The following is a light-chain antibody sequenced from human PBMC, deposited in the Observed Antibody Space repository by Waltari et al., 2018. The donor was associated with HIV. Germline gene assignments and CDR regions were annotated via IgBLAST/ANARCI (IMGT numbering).Light chain of an antibody. CDR2: DVS. CDR1: SSDVGGYNY. V-gene: IGLV2-11*01. Sequence: QSALTQPRSVSGSPGQSVTISCTGTSSDVGGYNYVSWYQQHPGKAPKLMIYDVSKRPAGVPDRFSGSKSCNTASLTSSGLQAEDEADYYCCSYAGSYTRVFGGGTKLTVL. J-gene: IGLJ2*01. CDR3: CSYAGSYTRV.